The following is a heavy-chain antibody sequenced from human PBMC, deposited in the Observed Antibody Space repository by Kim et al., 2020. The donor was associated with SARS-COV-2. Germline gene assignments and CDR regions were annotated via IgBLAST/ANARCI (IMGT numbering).Heavy chain of an antibody. V-gene: IGHV3-15*01. J-gene: IGHJ6*02. CDR3: TTDEYYYYGMDV. Sequence: DYAAPMKGRFTISRDDSKNTLYLQMNSLKTWDTGVYYCTTDEYYYYGMDVWVQETTVTVSS.